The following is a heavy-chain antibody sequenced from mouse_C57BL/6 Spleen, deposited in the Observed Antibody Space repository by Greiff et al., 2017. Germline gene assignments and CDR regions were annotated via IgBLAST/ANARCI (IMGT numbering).Heavy chain of an antibody. V-gene: IGHV1-82*01. CDR2: IYPGDGDT. Sequence: VQLVESGPELVKPGASVKISCKASGYAFSSSWMNWVKQRPGKGLEWIGRIYPGDGDTNYNGKFKGKVTLTADKSSRTAYMQLSSLTFEDSEVYCCERGDDYDGFAYWGQGTLVTVSA. CDR1: GYAFSSSW. D-gene: IGHD2-4*01. J-gene: IGHJ3*01. CDR3: ERGDDYDGFAY.